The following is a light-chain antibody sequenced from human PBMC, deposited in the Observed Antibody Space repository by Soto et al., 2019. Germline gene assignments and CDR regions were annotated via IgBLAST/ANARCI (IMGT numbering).Light chain of an antibody. CDR1: QSVSSSS. CDR2: HTS. CDR3: QQYGTSPPYT. J-gene: IGKJ2*01. V-gene: IGKV3-20*01. Sequence: EVVMTQSPGTLSLSPGDRATLSCRASQSVSSSSLAWYQQKPGQAPRLLIYHTSSRATGIPDSFSSSGSGTDFTLTISRLEPDDFAVYYCQQYGTSPPYTFGQGTKVEIK.